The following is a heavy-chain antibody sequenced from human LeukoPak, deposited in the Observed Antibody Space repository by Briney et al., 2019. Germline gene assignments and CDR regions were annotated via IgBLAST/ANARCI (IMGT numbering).Heavy chain of an antibody. Sequence: SVKVSCKASGGTFSSYTISWVRQAPGQGLEWMGRIIPILGIANYTQKFQGRVTITADKSTNTAYMELSSLRSEDTAVYYCARDFLNCSSTSCFMNWFDPWGQGTLVTVSS. D-gene: IGHD2-2*01. CDR2: IIPILGIA. CDR3: ARDFLNCSSTSCFMNWFDP. V-gene: IGHV1-69*02. CDR1: GGTFSSYT. J-gene: IGHJ5*02.